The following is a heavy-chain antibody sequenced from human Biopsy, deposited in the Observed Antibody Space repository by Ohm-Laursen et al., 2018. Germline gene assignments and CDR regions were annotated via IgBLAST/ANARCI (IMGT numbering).Heavy chain of an antibody. V-gene: IGHV1-24*01. CDR2: FDLDDGET. D-gene: IGHD1-1*01. Sequence: ASVKVSCKVSGYTLTDLSMHWVRQAPGKGLEWMGSFDLDDGETINVQRFQGRVTMTADTSTDTAYMEMSGLRSDDTAVYYCATNIRGGELEPWKGHYYGMDVWGQGTSVTVSS. CDR1: GYTLTDLS. CDR3: ATNIRGGELEPWKGHYYGMDV. J-gene: IGHJ6*02.